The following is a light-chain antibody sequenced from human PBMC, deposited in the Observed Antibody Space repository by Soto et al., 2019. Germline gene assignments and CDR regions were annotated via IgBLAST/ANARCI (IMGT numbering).Light chain of an antibody. CDR2: DGY. CDR1: SSELGSYNL. Sequence: QSVLTQPASVSGSPGQSITISCTGASSELGSYNLVSWYQQHPGKAPQLMIYDGYNRPSGVSHRFSGSKSGDTASLTISGLQAEDEADYYCTSYTSSTPFYVFGTGTKVTVL. J-gene: IGLJ1*01. V-gene: IGLV2-14*02. CDR3: TSYTSSTPFYV.